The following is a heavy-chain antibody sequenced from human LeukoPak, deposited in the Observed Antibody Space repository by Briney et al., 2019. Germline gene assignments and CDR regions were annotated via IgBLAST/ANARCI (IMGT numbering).Heavy chain of an antibody. J-gene: IGHJ3*02. CDR1: GFTFSDYY. CDR3: ARATQAFDI. V-gene: IGHV3-53*01. Sequence: PGGSLRLSCAASGFTFSDYYMSWIRQAPGKGLEWVSVIYSGGSTYYADSVKGRFTISRDNSKNTLYLQMNSLRAEDTAVYYCARATQAFDIWGQGTMVTVSS. CDR2: IYSGGST.